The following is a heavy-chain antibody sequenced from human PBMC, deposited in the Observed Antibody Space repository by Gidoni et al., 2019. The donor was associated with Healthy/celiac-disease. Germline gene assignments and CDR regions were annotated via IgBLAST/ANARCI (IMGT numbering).Heavy chain of an antibody. CDR2: IIPIFGTA. J-gene: IGHJ4*02. CDR1: GGTFSSYA. V-gene: IGHV1-69*01. CDR3: ARDLGRGLLRGARYYFDY. Sequence: ALLVQSGAEVKQPGSSVKVSCKASGGTFSSYAISWVRQAPGQGLEWMGGIIPIFGTANYAQKFQGRVTITADESTSTAYMELSSLRSEDTAVYYCARDLGRGLLRGARYYFDYWGQGTLVTVSS. D-gene: IGHD1-26*01.